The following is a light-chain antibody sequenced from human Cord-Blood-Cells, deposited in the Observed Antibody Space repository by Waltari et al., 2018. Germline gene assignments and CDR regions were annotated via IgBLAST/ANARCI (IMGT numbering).Light chain of an antibody. V-gene: IGKV4-1*01. J-gene: IGKJ2*03. CDR2: WAS. Sequence: IVLTQSPDSLAVSLGARATFTCKSIKSVLYSSNNKNYLAWYQQKPGQPPKLLIYWASTRESGVPDRFSGSGSGTEVTPTISSLQAEDVAVYYGQKYYSTPYSFGQGTKLEIK. CDR1: KSVLYSSNNKNY. CDR3: QKYYSTPYS.